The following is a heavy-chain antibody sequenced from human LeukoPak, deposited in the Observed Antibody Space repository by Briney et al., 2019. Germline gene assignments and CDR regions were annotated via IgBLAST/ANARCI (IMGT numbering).Heavy chain of an antibody. J-gene: IGHJ4*02. D-gene: IGHD4-17*01. CDR2: ISYDGSNK. Sequence: GGSLRLSCAASGFTFSSYAMHWVRQAPGKGLEWVAVISYDGSNKYYADSAKGRFTISRDNSKNTLYLQMNSLRAEDTAVYYCARSYYDYGDFKDDYWGQGTLVTVSS. CDR1: GFTFSSYA. CDR3: ARSYYDYGDFKDDY. V-gene: IGHV3-30*04.